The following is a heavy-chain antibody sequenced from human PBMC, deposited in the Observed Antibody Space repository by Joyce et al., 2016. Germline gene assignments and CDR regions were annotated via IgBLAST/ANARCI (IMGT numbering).Heavy chain of an antibody. J-gene: IGHJ4*02. Sequence: EVHLVESGGGLVQPGGSLRFSCSASGFIFSDFWMTWVRHNPGKGLEWVASIREDSTQKFYLDSVEGRFTVSRDNAENSLSLQMNSLRVEDTGIYYCTRYFPTRGDHYRRLEYWGQGTLVTVSS. CDR2: IREDSTQK. CDR3: TRYFPTRGDHYRRLEY. D-gene: IGHD2/OR15-2a*01. CDR1: GFIFSDFW. V-gene: IGHV3-7*05.